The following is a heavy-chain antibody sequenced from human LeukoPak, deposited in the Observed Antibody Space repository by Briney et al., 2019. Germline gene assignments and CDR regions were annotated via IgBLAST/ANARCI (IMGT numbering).Heavy chain of an antibody. CDR2: ISYDGSNK. Sequence: PGGSLRLSCAASGFTFSSYGMHWVRQAPGKGLEWVAVISYDGSNKYYADSVKGRFTISRDNSKNTLYLQMNSLRAEDTAVYYCASTTLGYCSGGSCYDYYYYYMDVWGKGTTVTISS. CDR3: ASTTLGYCSGGSCYDYYYYYMDV. V-gene: IGHV3-30*03. J-gene: IGHJ6*03. CDR1: GFTFSSYG. D-gene: IGHD2-15*01.